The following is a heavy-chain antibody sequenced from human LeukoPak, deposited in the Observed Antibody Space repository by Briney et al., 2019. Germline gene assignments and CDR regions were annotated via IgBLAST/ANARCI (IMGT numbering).Heavy chain of an antibody. D-gene: IGHD2-15*01. CDR3: AKAVDIVVVVAAAPLGY. V-gene: IGHV3-21*04. J-gene: IGHJ4*02. CDR2: ISSSSSYI. CDR1: GFTVSSNY. Sequence: GGSLRLSCAASGFTVSSNYMSWVRQAPGKGLEWVSSISSSSSYIYYADSVKGRFTISRDNAKNSLYLQMNSLRAEDTAVYYCAKAVDIVVVVAAAPLGYWGQGTLVTVSS.